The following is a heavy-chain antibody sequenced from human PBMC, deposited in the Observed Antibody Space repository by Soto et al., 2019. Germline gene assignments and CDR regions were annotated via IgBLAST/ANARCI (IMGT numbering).Heavy chain of an antibody. J-gene: IGHJ5*02. CDR3: ARDRGTIFGVVIIPGSNRSDPHANNWFDP. CDR1: GFTFSSYW. CDR2: IKQDGSEK. V-gene: IGHV3-7*01. D-gene: IGHD3-3*01. Sequence: GGSLRLSCAASGFTFSSYWMSWVRQAPGKGLEWVANIKQDGSEKYYVDSVKGRFTISRNNAKNSLFLQMNSLRAEDTAVYYCARDRGTIFGVVIIPGSNRSDPHANNWFDPWGQGTLVTVSS.